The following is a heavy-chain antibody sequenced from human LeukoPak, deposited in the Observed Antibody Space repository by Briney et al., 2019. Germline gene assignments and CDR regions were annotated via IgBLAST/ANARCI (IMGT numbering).Heavy chain of an antibody. V-gene: IGHV3-23*01. Sequence: GASLSLSCAASGFSFTTFEMSWVRQAPGKGLEWVSMMNDNGDRTYYADSVKGRFTISRDNSKNTLYLQMNNLRAEDTAIYFCVKGGWLDYWGQGTLVTVSS. CDR1: GFSFTTFE. D-gene: IGHD5-12*01. CDR2: MNDNGDRT. J-gene: IGHJ4*02. CDR3: VKGGWLDY.